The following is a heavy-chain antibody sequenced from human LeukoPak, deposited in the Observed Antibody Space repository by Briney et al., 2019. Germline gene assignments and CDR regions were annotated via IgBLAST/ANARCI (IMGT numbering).Heavy chain of an antibody. CDR3: AREKNSGGLFDY. J-gene: IGHJ4*02. Sequence: SQTLSLTCAVSGGSISSGGYSWSWIRQPPGKGLEWIGYIYHSGSTYYNPSLKSRVTISVDRSKNQCSLKLSSVTAADTAVYYCAREKNSGGLFDYWGQGTLVTVSS. V-gene: IGHV4-30-2*01. CDR1: GGSISSGGYS. D-gene: IGHD3-10*01. CDR2: IYHSGST.